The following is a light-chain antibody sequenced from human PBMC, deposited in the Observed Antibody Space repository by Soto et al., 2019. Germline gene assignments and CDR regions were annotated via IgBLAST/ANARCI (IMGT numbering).Light chain of an antibody. CDR3: HQYGSSPFT. CDR2: GVS. CDR1: QSVSTD. Sequence: EIVMTQSPATLSVSPGEGATLSCRASQSVSTDLAWYQQKPGQTPRLLIHGVSTRATGTPARFSGSGSGTEFTLTISSLQSEDFAVYYCHQYGSSPFTFGPGTKVDF. J-gene: IGKJ3*01. V-gene: IGKV3-15*01.